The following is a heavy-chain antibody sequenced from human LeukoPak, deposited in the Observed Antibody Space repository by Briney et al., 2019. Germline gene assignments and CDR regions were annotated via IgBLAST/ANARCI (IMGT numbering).Heavy chain of an antibody. V-gene: IGHV1-18*01. J-gene: IGHJ6*03. CDR2: ISAYNGNT. CDR3: ARGPGPKGPYYYYYYMDV. CDR1: GYTFTSYG. Sequence: ASVKVSCKASGYTFTSYGISWVRQAPGQGLEWMGWISAYNGNTNYAQKLQGRVTMTTDTSTSTAYMELRSLRSDDTAVYYCARGPGPKGPYYYYYYMDVWGKGTTVTVSS.